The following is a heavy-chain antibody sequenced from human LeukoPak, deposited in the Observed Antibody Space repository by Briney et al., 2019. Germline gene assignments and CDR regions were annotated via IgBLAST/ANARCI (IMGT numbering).Heavy chain of an antibody. CDR2: IISSTSYI. V-gene: IGHV3-21*01. CDR3: ASFGAYGDYLDS. CDR1: GFTFSSYS. D-gene: IGHD4-17*01. J-gene: IGHJ4*02. Sequence: GGSLGLSCAASGFTFSSYSMNWVRQAPGKGLEWVSSIISSTSYIYYADSVKGRFTISRDNAKNSLYLQMNSLRVEDTAVYYCASFGAYGDYLDSWGQGTLVTVSS.